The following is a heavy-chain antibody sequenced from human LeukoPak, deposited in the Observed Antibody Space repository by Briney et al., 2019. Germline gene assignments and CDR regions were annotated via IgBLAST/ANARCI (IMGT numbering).Heavy chain of an antibody. D-gene: IGHD1-26*01. V-gene: IGHV3-23*01. J-gene: IGHJ4*02. Sequence: GGSLRLSCAASGFTFSSYAMSWVRQAPGKGLEWVSAISGSGGSTYYADSVKGRFTISRDNSKNTLYLQRNSLRAEDTAVYYCAKSRYSGSYIDFDYWGQGTLVTVSS. CDR3: AKSRYSGSYIDFDY. CDR2: ISGSGGST. CDR1: GFTFSSYA.